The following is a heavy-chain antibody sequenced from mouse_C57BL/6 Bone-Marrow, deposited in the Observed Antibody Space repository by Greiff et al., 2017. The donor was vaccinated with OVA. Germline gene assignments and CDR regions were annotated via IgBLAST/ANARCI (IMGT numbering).Heavy chain of an antibody. CDR1: GFTFTSYA. D-gene: IGHD1-1*01. V-gene: IGHV5-4*01. Sequence: EVQVVESGGGLVKPGGSLKLSCAASGFTFTSYAMSWVRQTPEQRLEWVATISDGGSYTYYPDNVKGRSTFSSDNSTNNLYLQMSHLTSEETALYYCARDHYYGSSPYWYFDVWGTGTTVTVSS. CDR2: ISDGGSYT. CDR3: ARDHYYGSSPYWYFDV. J-gene: IGHJ1*03.